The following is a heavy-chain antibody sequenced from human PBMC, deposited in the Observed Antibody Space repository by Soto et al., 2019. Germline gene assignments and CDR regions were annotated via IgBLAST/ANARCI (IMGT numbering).Heavy chain of an antibody. Sequence: ASVKVSCKASGYTFTSYYMHWVRQAPGQGLEWMGIINPSGGSTSYAQKFQGRVTMTRDTSTSTVYMELSSLRSEDTAVYYCARDKGEQYYDFWSGLGSYGMDVWGQGTTVTASS. V-gene: IGHV1-46*01. D-gene: IGHD3-3*01. CDR2: INPSGGST. CDR3: ARDKGEQYYDFWSGLGSYGMDV. J-gene: IGHJ6*02. CDR1: GYTFTSYY.